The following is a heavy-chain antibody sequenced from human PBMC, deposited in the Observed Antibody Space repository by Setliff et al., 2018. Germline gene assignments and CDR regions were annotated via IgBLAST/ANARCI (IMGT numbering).Heavy chain of an antibody. CDR1: GGSISSTSYY. V-gene: IGHV4-39*07. CDR3: AGVYGKNDLPDI. D-gene: IGHD3-3*01. Sequence: SETLSLTCAVYGGSISSTSYYWAWIRQPPGKGLEWTGSIYYRGSTFIYPSLRSRVTISADTSKNQFSLKLTSVTAADTAMYYCAGVYGKNDLPDIWGQGTMVTVSS. J-gene: IGHJ3*02. CDR2: IYYRGST.